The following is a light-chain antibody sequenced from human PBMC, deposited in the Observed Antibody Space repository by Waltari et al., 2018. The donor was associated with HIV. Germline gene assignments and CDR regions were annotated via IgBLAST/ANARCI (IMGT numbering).Light chain of an antibody. J-gene: IGKJ4*01. CDR3: QQSDNLPLT. Sequence: DIQMTQSPSSLYASLGDRVIITCQASQGITNYLNWYQQKPGKAPKLLIYRASSLERGVPSRFSGSGSGTYFTFTISSLQHEDIATYYCQQSDNLPLTFGGGTRVEIK. CDR2: RAS. V-gene: IGKV1-33*01. CDR1: QGITNY.